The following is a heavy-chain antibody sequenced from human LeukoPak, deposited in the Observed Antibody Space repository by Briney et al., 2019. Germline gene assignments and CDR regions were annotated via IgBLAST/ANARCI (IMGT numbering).Heavy chain of an antibody. CDR2: INSDGSST. J-gene: IGHJ6*03. V-gene: IGHV3-74*01. CDR1: GSTFSSYW. Sequence: GGSLRLSCAASGSTFSSYWMHWVRQAPGKGLVWVSRINSDGSSTSYADSVKGRLTISRDNAKNTLYLQMNSLRAEDTAVHYCARGRWFGESYCYYYYMDVWGKGTTVTVSS. CDR3: ARGRWFGESYCYYYYMDV. D-gene: IGHD3-10*01.